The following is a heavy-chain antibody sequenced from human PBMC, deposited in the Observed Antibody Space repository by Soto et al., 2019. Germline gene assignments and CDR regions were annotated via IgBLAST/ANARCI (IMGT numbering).Heavy chain of an antibody. CDR3: ARDGWTTGPTGAFDY. CDR1: GGTFSSYA. Sequence: QVQLVQSGAEVKQPGSSVKVSCKASGGTFSSYAISWVRQAPGQGLEWMGGIIPIFGTANYAQKFQGRVTITADKSTSTAYMELSSLRSEDTAVYYCARDGWTTGPTGAFDYWGQGTLVTVSS. CDR2: IIPIFGTA. D-gene: IGHD4-17*01. V-gene: IGHV1-69*06. J-gene: IGHJ4*02.